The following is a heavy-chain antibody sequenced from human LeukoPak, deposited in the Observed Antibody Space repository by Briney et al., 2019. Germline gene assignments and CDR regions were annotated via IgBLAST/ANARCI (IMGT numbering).Heavy chain of an antibody. V-gene: IGHV4-34*01. Sequence: PSETLSLTCAVYGGSFSGYYWSWIRQPPGKGLEWIGEINHSGSTNYNPSLKSRVTISVDTSKNPFSLKLSSVTAADTAVYYCARGIRGSSTDYWGQGTLVTVSS. CDR2: INHSGST. D-gene: IGHD6-6*01. J-gene: IGHJ4*02. CDR1: GGSFSGYY. CDR3: ARGIRGSSTDY.